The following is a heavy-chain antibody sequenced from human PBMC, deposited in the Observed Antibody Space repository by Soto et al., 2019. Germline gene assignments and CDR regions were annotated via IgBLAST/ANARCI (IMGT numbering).Heavy chain of an antibody. CDR1: GFTFSSYG. J-gene: IGHJ4*02. V-gene: IGHV3-30*18. CDR3: AKDRGGDCPDNCCSFGADD. CDR2: ISDTGSSH. D-gene: IGHD1-1*01. Sequence: GVSLRLSCVGSGFTFSSYGMHWVRQAPGKGLECVAVISDTGSSHYYAASVEGRFTISRENSKNTLSLHMDRLRVEDTAVYSCAKDRGGDCPDNCCSFGADDWGQGTL.